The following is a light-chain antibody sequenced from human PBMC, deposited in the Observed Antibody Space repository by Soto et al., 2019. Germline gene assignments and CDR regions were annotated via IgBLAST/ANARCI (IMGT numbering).Light chain of an antibody. CDR3: QQYSTYRT. V-gene: IGKV1-5*03. Sequence: DIQMTQSPSTLSGSVGDRVTITCRASQTISSWLAWYQQKPGKAPKLLIYKASSLESGVPSRFSGSGSGTEFTLTISSLQPDDFATYYCQQYSTYRTFGQGTKVDIK. CDR2: KAS. CDR1: QTISSW. J-gene: IGKJ1*01.